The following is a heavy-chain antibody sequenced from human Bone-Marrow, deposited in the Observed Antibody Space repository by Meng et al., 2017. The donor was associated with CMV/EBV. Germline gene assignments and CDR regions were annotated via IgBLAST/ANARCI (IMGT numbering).Heavy chain of an antibody. V-gene: IGHV1-46*01. D-gene: IGHD1-26*01. CDR1: GGTFSSYA. J-gene: IGHJ4*02. Sequence: ASVKVSCKASGGTFSSYAISWVRQAPGQGLEWMGIINPSGGSTSYAQKFQGRVTMTRDTSTSTVYMELSSLRSEDTAVYYCARMVGATYYFDYWGQGTLVTVSS. CDR3: ARMVGATYYFDY. CDR2: INPSGGST.